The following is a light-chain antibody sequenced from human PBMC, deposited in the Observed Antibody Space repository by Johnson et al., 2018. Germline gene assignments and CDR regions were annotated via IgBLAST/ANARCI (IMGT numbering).Light chain of an antibody. CDR3: GTWDSSLSAGNV. V-gene: IGLV1-51*02. J-gene: IGLJ1*01. CDR2: ENN. CDR1: SSNIGNNY. Sequence: QSVLTQPPSVSAAPGQKVTISCSGSSSNIGNNYVSWYQQLPGTAPKLLIYENNKRPSGIPYRFSGSKSGTSATLGITGLQTGDEADYYCGTWDSSLSAGNVFGTVTKATVL.